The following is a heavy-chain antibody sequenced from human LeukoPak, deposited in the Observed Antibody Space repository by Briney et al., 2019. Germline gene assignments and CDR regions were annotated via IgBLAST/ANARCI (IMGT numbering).Heavy chain of an antibody. CDR3: AKDILGGSGLDY. CDR2: ISGSGGST. J-gene: IGHJ4*02. CDR1: GFTFSSYA. D-gene: IGHD2-15*01. V-gene: IGHV3-23*01. Sequence: GGSLRLSCAASGFTFSSYAMSWVRQAPGKGLKWVSAISGSGGSTYYADSVKGRFTISRDNSKNTLYLQMNSLRAEDTAVYYCAKDILGGSGLDYWGQGTLVTVSS.